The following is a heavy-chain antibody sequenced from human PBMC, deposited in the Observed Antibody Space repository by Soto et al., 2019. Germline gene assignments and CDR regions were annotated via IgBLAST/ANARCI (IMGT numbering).Heavy chain of an antibody. CDR1: GFTVSSNY. D-gene: IGHD2-15*01. J-gene: IGHJ4*02. V-gene: IGHV3-66*01. CDR2: IYSGGST. Sequence: VGSLRLSCAASGFTVSSNYMSWVRRAPGKGLEWVSVIYSGGSTYYADSVKGRFTISRDNSKNTLYLQMNSLRAEDTAVYYCARDGLGYCSGGSCYSLFWGQGTLVTVSS. CDR3: ARDGLGYCSGGSCYSLF.